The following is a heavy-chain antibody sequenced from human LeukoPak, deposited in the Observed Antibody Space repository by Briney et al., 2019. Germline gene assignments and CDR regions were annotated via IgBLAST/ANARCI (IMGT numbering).Heavy chain of an antibody. CDR2: INERATII. CDR3: VRDLILVWTPGDDFDH. D-gene: IGHD3-16*01. CDR1: GFTFSNYW. Sequence: GGSLRLSCTASGFTFSNYWMHWVRQAPGKGLEWVSRINERATIISYADSVKGRFTISRENARNTLYLQMNSLTAEDTAVYYCVRDLILVWTPGDDFDHWGQGTLVTVSS. J-gene: IGHJ4*02. V-gene: IGHV3-74*01.